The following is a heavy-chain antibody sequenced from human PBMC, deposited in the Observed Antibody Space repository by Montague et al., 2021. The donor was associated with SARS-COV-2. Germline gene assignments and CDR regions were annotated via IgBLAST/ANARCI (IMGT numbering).Heavy chain of an antibody. Sequence: SETLSLTCAVYGGSFGGYYWSWIRQPPGKGLEWIGEINHSGSTNYNPSLKSRVTISVDTSKNQFPLKLSSVTAAATAVYYCARGRRILLWFGELLSGGDYYGMDVWGQGTTVTVSS. CDR3: ARGRRILLWFGELLSGGDYYGMDV. CDR1: GGSFGGYY. V-gene: IGHV4-34*01. CDR2: INHSGST. D-gene: IGHD3-10*01. J-gene: IGHJ6*02.